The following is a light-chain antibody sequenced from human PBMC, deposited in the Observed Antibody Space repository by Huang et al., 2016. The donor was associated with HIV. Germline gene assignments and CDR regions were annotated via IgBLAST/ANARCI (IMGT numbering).Light chain of an antibody. CDR2: AAY. V-gene: IGKV1-27*01. CDR1: QGISNS. CDR3: QKYDSAPLT. J-gene: IGKJ4*01. Sequence: DIQMTQSPSSLSASVGARVTLTCRASQGISNSLAWYQQKPGKVPRLLIYAAYTLQSGVPSRFSGSRSGIDFSLTIGSLQPEDVATYYCQKYDSAPLTFGGGTKVEI.